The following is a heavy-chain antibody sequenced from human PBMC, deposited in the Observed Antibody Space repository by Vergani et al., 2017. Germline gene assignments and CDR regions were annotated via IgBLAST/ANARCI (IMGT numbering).Heavy chain of an antibody. D-gene: IGHD6-13*01. CDR3: ARTPLGGSSHRGYYYGMDV. Sequence: QVQLVQSGAEVKKPGSSVKVSCKASGGTFSSYAISWVRQAPGQGLEWMGRIIPILGIANYAQKFQGRVTITADKSTSTAYMELSSLRSEDTAVYYCARTPLGGSSHRGYYYGMDVWGQGTTVTVSS. CDR2: IIPILGIA. J-gene: IGHJ6*02. CDR1: GGTFSSYA. V-gene: IGHV1-69*04.